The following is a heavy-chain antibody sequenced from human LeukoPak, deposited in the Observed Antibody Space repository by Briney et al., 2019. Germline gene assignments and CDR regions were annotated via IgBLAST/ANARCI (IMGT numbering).Heavy chain of an antibody. CDR1: GYTFTDYN. V-gene: IGHV1-2*02. CDR3: VRDLYMASPSPNY. CDR2: MSPHSGDT. J-gene: IGHJ4*02. D-gene: IGHD4-11*01. Sequence: ASVKVSCKASGYTFTDYNMHWVRQAPGQGPEWMGWMSPHSGDTNYAQKFRGRVTMTRDTSITTAYMELTSLTSDDTAVYYCVRDLYMASPSPNYWGRGTLVTVSS.